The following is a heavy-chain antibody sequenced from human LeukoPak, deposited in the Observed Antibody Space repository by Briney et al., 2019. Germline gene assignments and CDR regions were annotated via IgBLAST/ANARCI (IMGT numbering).Heavy chain of an antibody. CDR2: ISWNSGII. CDR3: AKAGGYDILTVFDY. CDR1: GFTFDDYA. D-gene: IGHD3-9*01. V-gene: IGHV3-9*01. J-gene: IGHJ4*02. Sequence: GGSLRLSCAASGFTFDDYAMHWVRQAPGKGLEGGSGISWNSGIIGYADSVKGRFTISRDNAKNSLYLQMNSLRAEDTALYYCAKAGGYDILTVFDYWGQGTLVTVSS.